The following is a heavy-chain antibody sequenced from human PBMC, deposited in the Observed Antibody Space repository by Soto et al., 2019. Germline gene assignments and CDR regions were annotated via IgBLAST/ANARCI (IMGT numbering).Heavy chain of an antibody. CDR2: IYYSGST. J-gene: IGHJ5*02. CDR3: ARTVIAARPGGYNWFYP. Sequence: SETLSLTCTVSGGSISRYYWSWIRQPPGKGLEWIGYIYYSGSTNYNPSLKSRVTISVDTSKNQFSLKLSSVTAADTAVYYCARTVIAARPGGYNWFYPWGQGTLVTVS. D-gene: IGHD6-6*01. CDR1: GGSISRYY. V-gene: IGHV4-59*01.